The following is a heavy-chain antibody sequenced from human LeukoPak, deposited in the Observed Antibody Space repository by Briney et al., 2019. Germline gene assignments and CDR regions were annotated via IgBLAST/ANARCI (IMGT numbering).Heavy chain of an antibody. D-gene: IGHD6-19*01. CDR1: GYIFTAYA. J-gene: IGHJ5*02. CDR3: ARDFGSSSGYYWFDP. Sequence: ASVTVSFKAPGYIFTAYAIHWVRQAPGQGLEWMGWINAGNGITKYSQKFQGRVTITRDTSATTVYMELSSLRSEDTALYYCARDFGSSSGYYWFDPWGQGTLVTVSS. V-gene: IGHV1-3*01. CDR2: INAGNGIT.